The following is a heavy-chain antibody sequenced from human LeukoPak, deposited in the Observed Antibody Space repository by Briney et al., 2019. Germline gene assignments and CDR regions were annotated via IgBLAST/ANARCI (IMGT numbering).Heavy chain of an antibody. D-gene: IGHD7-27*01. V-gene: IGHV4-59*01. CDR3: ARDLNLTGDAFDI. J-gene: IGHJ3*02. CDR1: GGPISSYY. Sequence: SKTLSLTCTVSGGPISSYYWSWTRQPPGKGLEWIGYIYYSGSTNYNPSLKSRVTISVDTSKNQFSLKLSSVTAADTAVYYCARDLNLTGDAFDIWGQGTMVTVSS. CDR2: IYYSGST.